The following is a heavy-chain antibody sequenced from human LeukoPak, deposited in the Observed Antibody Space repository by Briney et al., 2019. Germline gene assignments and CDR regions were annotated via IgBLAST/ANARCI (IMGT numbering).Heavy chain of an antibody. Sequence: GGSLRLSCAASGFTFSSYAMHWVRQAPGKGLEWVAVISYDGSNKYYADSVKGRFTISRDNSKNTLYPQMNSLRAEDTAVYYCAREPYYYGSGSYYFDYWGQGTLVTVSS. V-gene: IGHV3-30-3*01. CDR3: AREPYYYGSGSYYFDY. D-gene: IGHD3-10*01. CDR1: GFTFSSYA. J-gene: IGHJ4*02. CDR2: ISYDGSNK.